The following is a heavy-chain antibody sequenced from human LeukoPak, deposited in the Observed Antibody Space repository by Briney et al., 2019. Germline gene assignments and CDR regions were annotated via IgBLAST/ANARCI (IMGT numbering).Heavy chain of an antibody. J-gene: IGHJ4*02. Sequence: GFTXXXNYMSWVRQAPGKGLEWVSVIYSGGSTYYSDSVKGRFTISRDNSKNTLYLQMNSLRAEDTAVYYCAREVAGEGVTDYWGQGTLVTVSS. V-gene: IGHV3-53*01. CDR1: GFTXXXNY. CDR2: IYSGGST. D-gene: IGHD3-10*01. CDR3: AREVAGEGVTDY.